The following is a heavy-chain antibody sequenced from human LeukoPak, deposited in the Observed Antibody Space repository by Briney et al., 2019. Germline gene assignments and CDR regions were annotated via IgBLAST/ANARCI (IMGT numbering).Heavy chain of an antibody. CDR2: INHSGST. CDR3: ARVNYGSGSIDY. J-gene: IGHJ4*02. D-gene: IGHD3-10*01. V-gene: IGHV4-34*01. CDR1: GGSFSGYY. Sequence: SETLSLTCAVHGGSFSGYYWSWIRQPPGKGLEWIGEINHSGSTNYNPSLKSRVTISVDKSKNQFSLKLSSVTAADTAVYYCARVNYGSGSIDYWGQGTLVTVSS.